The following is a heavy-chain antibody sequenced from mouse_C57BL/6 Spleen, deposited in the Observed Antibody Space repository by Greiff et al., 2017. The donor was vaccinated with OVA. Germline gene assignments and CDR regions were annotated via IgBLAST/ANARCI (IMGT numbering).Heavy chain of an antibody. V-gene: IGHV1-62-2*01. CDR2: FYPGSGSI. Sequence: QVQLQQCGAGLVKPGASVKLSCKASGYTFTAYRIHWVKQRSGQGLEWIGWFYPGSGSIKYNEKFKDKATLTADKSSSTVYLELSRLTSEDSAVYFGARHPNCYGSSPYAMDYWGQGTSVTVSA. D-gene: IGHD1-1*01. J-gene: IGHJ4*01. CDR3: ARHPNCYGSSPYAMDY. CDR1: GYTFTAYR.